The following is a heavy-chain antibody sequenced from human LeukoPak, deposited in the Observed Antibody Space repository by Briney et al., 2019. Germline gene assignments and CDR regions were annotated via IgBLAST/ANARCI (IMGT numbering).Heavy chain of an antibody. Sequence: PSETLSLICTVSGGSISSYYWSWIRQPPGKGLEWIGYIYYSGSTNYNPSLKSRVTISVDTSKNQFSLKLSSVTAADTTVYYCARGNSGSYPYYYYGMDVWGHGTTVTVSS. D-gene: IGHD1-26*01. V-gene: IGHV4-59*01. CDR3: ARGNSGSYPYYYYGMDV. J-gene: IGHJ6*02. CDR1: GGSISSYY. CDR2: IYYSGST.